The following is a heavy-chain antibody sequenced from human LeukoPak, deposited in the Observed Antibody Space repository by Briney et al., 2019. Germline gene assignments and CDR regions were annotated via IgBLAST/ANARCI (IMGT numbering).Heavy chain of an antibody. Sequence: GESLKISCKGSGYSFTSYWIGWVRQMPGKGLEWMGIIYPGDSDTRYSPSFQGQVTISADKSISTAYLQWSSLKASDTAMYYCARRGRFGEFALDFDYWGQGTLVTVSS. J-gene: IGHJ4*02. CDR3: ARRGRFGEFALDFDY. D-gene: IGHD3-10*01. CDR2: IYPGDSDT. CDR1: GYSFTSYW. V-gene: IGHV5-51*01.